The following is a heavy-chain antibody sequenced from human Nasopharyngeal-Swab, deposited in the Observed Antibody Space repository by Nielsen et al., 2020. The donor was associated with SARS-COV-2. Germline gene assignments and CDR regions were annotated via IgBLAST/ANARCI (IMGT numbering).Heavy chain of an antibody. J-gene: IGHJ5*02. Sequence: SVKVSCKASGDTFNDYAINWVRQAPGEGLEWMGGIIPILGTANYAQKFQGRVTITTDESTTTAYIELSSLRSEDTAMYYCVRGLRENWFDPWGQGTRVTVSS. CDR2: IIPILGTA. CDR1: GDTFNDYA. V-gene: IGHV1-69*05. D-gene: IGHD3-16*01. CDR3: VRGLRENWFDP.